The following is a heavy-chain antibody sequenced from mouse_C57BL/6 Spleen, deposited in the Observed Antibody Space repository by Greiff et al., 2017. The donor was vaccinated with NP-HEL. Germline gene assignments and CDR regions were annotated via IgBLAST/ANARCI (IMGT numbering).Heavy chain of an antibody. V-gene: IGHV1-81*01. CDR1: GYTFTSYG. J-gene: IGHJ4*01. CDR2: IYPRSGNT. Sequence: VKLQQSGAELARPGASVKLSCKASGYTFTSYGISWVKQRTGQGLEWIGEIYPRSGNTYYNEKFKGKATLTADKSSSTAYMELRSLTSEDSAVYFCARYGYDEGDYWGQGTSVTVSS. CDR3: ARYGYDEGDY. D-gene: IGHD2-2*01.